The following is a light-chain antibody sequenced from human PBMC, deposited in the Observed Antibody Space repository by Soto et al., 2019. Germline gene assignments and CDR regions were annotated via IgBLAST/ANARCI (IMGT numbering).Light chain of an antibody. Sequence: ILSVQFSSTLSASVGAGVTSPCQASQGISTYLNWYQQKPGKAPKLLIYDASNLQTGVPSRFSGSRSGTDFTLTISSLQPEDIATYYCQQYNNWPLTFGGGTKVDIK. CDR2: DAS. CDR1: QGISTY. V-gene: IGKV1-33*01. J-gene: IGKJ4*01. CDR3: QQYNNWPLT.